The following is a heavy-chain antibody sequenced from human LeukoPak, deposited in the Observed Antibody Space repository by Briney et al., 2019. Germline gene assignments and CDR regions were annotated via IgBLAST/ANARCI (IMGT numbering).Heavy chain of an antibody. J-gene: IGHJ4*02. Sequence: ASVKVSCKASGYTFTSYYMHWVRQAPGQGLEWMGIINPSGGSTSYAQKFQGRVTMTRDTSTSTVYMELSSLRSEDTAVYYCASSTRIVGATQILDFDYWGQGTLVTVSS. CDR3: ASSTRIVGATQILDFDY. CDR1: GYTFTSYY. D-gene: IGHD1-26*01. V-gene: IGHV1-46*01. CDR2: INPSGGST.